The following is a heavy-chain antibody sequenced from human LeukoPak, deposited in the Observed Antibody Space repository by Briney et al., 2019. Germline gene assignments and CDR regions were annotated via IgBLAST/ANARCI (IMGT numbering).Heavy chain of an antibody. V-gene: IGHV3-7*01. CDR1: GFTFSSYW. J-gene: IGHJ4*02. CDR2: IKQDGSEK. D-gene: IGHD3-9*01. Sequence: PGGSLRLSCAASGFTFSSYWMSWVRQAPGKGLEWVANIKQDGSEKYYVDSVKGRFTISRDNAKNSLYLQMNSLRAEDTAVYYCARGVLTGYRFLFDYWGRGTLVTVSS. CDR3: ARGVLTGYRFLFDY.